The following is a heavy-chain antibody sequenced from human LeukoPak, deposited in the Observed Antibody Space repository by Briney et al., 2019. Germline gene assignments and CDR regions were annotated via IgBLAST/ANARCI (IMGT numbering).Heavy chain of an antibody. CDR3: AKDKGSGSYYGSYYYYGMDV. CDR1: GFTFSSYA. Sequence: PGGSLRLSCAASGFTFSSYAMNLVRQAPGKGLEWVSVISESGGGKYYGDSVKGRFTISRDNSKNTLYLQMNSLRAEDTAVYCCAKDKGSGSYYGSYYYYGMDVWGQGTTVTVSS. CDR2: ISESGGGK. D-gene: IGHD3-10*01. J-gene: IGHJ6*02. V-gene: IGHV3-23*01.